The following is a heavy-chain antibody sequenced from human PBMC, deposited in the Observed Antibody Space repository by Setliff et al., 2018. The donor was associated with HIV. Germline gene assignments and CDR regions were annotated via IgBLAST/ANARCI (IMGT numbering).Heavy chain of an antibody. CDR1: GITFSSYA. J-gene: IGHJ4*02. D-gene: IGHD6-13*01. V-gene: IGHV3-30*04. CDR2: ISYDGSDK. CDR3: ARVLGAARRGAAAARGYFDY. Sequence: GGSLRLSCEASGITFSSYAMHWVRHVPGKGLQWVATISYDGSDKYYADSVKGRFTIPRDNSKTTLYLHMNSLRAEDTAVYYCARVLGAARRGAAAARGYFDYWGQGTLVTVSS.